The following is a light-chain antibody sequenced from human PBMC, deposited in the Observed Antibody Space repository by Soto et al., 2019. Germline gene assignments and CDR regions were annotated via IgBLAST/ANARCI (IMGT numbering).Light chain of an antibody. V-gene: IGKV3-11*01. CDR1: QSVSSY. J-gene: IGKJ1*01. CDR3: QQRTNSPT. Sequence: EIVLTQSPATLSLSPGERATLSCRASQSVSSYLAWYQQKPGQAPRLLIFDASNRAPGIPARFSGSGSGTDFTLTISSLEPEDFAVDYCQQRTNSPTFGQGTKVEIK. CDR2: DAS.